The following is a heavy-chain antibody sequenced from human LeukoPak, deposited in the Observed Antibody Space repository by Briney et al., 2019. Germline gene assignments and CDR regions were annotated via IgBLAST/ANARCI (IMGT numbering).Heavy chain of an antibody. CDR2: TYYRSQWYK. Sequence: SQTLSLTCAISGDSVSSSSVAWNWIRQSPSRGLEWLGRTYYRSQWYKDYAVSVKSRITINPGTSKNQFSLQLNSVTPEDTAVYYCAREEAVDNFDYWGQGTLVTVSS. CDR3: AREEAVDNFDY. V-gene: IGHV6-1*01. CDR1: GDSVSSSSVA. J-gene: IGHJ4*02.